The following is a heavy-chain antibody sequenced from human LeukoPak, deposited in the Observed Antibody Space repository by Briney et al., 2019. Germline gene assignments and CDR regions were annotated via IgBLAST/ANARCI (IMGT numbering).Heavy chain of an antibody. D-gene: IGHD3-3*01. CDR1: GFTFSSYA. CDR2: ISGSGGST. CDR3: AKAIFGVEHAWFDP. V-gene: IGHV3-23*01. Sequence: GGSLRLSCAASGFTFSSYAMSWVRQAPGKGLEWVSAISGSGGSTYYADSVKGRFTISRDNSNNTLYLQMNSLRAEDTAVYYCAKAIFGVEHAWFDPWGQGTLVTVSS. J-gene: IGHJ5*02.